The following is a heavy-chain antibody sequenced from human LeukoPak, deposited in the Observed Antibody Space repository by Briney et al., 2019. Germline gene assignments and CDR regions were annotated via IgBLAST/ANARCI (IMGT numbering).Heavy chain of an antibody. CDR2: ISYDGSNK. CDR1: GFTFSSYA. V-gene: IGHV3-30-3*01. Sequence: GGSLRLSCAASGFTFSSYAMHWVRQAPGKGLEWVAVISYDGSNKYYADSVKGRFTISRDNSKNTLYLQMNSLRAEDTAVYYCARGTRWVVVPAATDYWGQGTLVTVSS. J-gene: IGHJ4*02. CDR3: ARGTRWVVVPAATDY. D-gene: IGHD2-2*01.